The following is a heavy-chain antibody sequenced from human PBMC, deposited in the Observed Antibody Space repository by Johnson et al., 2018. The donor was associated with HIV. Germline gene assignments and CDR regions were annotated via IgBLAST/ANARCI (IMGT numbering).Heavy chain of an antibody. Sequence: QVQLVESGGGVVQPGSSLRLSCAASGFTFSSYAMHWVRQAPGKGLEWVAVISYDGSNKYYADSVKGRFTISRDNSKNTLYLQMKSLRAEDTAVYYCTRRSPYDAFDIWGQGTMVTVSS. J-gene: IGHJ3*02. CDR3: TRRSPYDAFDI. V-gene: IGHV3-30*04. CDR2: ISYDGSNK. CDR1: GFTFSSYA.